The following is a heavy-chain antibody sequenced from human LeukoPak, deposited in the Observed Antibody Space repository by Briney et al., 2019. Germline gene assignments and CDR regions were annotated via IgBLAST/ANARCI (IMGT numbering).Heavy chain of an antibody. J-gene: IGHJ4*02. V-gene: IGHV1-69*10. CDR1: GGTFSSYA. CDR2: IIPILGIA. Sequence: SVSVSCKASGGTFSSYAISWVRQAPGQGLEWMGGIIPILGIANYAQKFQGRVTITADKSTSTAYMELSSLRSEDTAVYYCAREKWRYSSSARGYFDYWGQGTLVTGSS. D-gene: IGHD5-12*01. CDR3: AREKWRYSSSARGYFDY.